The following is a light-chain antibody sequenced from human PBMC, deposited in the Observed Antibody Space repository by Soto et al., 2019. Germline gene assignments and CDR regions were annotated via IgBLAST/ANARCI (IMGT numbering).Light chain of an antibody. CDR1: QNILYSSNNKNY. V-gene: IGKV4-1*01. CDR3: QQYYNTPLT. CDR2: WAS. Sequence: DIVMTQSPDSLAVSLGERATINCKSSQNILYSSNNKNYLAWYQQKPGQPPKLLIYWASTRESGVPDRFSGSGSGTDFTLTISSLQAEDVAVYYCQQYYNTPLTFGGGTMVEIK. J-gene: IGKJ4*01.